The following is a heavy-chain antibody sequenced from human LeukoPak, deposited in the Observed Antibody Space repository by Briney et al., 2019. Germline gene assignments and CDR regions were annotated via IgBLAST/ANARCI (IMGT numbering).Heavy chain of an antibody. Sequence: SGTLSLTCSLSGASITTTNFWWTWIRQSPGRGLEWIGYIHDRGSDKYNPALESRATLSVHTFKNQFSLKLRSAMDPGTGVYYCAMVVLVEFGKAFQYWGQGILVSVSS. CDR1: GASITTTNFW. CDR3: AMVVLVEFGKAFQY. V-gene: IGHV4-61*01. J-gene: IGHJ1*01. D-gene: IGHD2-21*01. CDR2: IHDRGSD.